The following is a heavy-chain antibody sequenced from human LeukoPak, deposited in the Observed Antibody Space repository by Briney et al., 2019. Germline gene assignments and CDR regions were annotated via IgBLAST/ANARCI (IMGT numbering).Heavy chain of an antibody. CDR1: GGTFSSYA. J-gene: IGHJ4*02. Sequence: VASVKVSCKASGGTFSSYAISWVRQAPGQGLEWMGGIIPIFGTANYAQKFQGRVTITTDESTSTAYMELSRLRSDDTAVYYCARGTKSGLGESSVGYWGQGTLVTVSS. CDR3: ARGTKSGLGESSVGY. CDR2: IIPIFGTA. D-gene: IGHD3-16*01. V-gene: IGHV1-69*05.